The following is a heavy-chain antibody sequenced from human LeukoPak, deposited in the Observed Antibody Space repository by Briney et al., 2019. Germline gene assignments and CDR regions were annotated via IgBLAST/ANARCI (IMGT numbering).Heavy chain of an antibody. V-gene: IGHV3-30*03. Sequence: GGSLRLSCSASGFTFSSYAMSGLRPAPGKEREGVAFVSYDETETKYTHSVKGRLNLSRDNSKNTVYLQMNSLTVEDTAVYYWASSGRGVIFDDWGKGTTVTVSS. D-gene: IGHD3-10*01. CDR1: GFTFSSYA. CDR3: ASSGRGVIFDD. J-gene: IGHJ6*04. CDR2: VSYDETET.